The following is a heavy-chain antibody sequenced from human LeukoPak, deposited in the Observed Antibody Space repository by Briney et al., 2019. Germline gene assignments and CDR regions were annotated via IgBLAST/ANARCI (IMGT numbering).Heavy chain of an antibody. CDR1: GYSISSGYY. CDR3: ASGLHSSGWSDAFDI. D-gene: IGHD6-19*01. Sequence: PSETLSLTCAVSGYSISSGYYWGWIRQPPGKGLVWIGSIYHSGSTYYNPSLKSRVTISVDTSKNQFSLKLSSVTAADTAVYYCASGLHSSGWSDAFDIWGQGTMVTVSS. V-gene: IGHV4-38-2*01. CDR2: IYHSGST. J-gene: IGHJ3*02.